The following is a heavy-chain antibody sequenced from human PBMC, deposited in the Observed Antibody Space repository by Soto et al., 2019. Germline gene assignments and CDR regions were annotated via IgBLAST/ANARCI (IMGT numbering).Heavy chain of an antibody. CDR3: AREGDILTGYYLPPFYYYGMDV. J-gene: IGHJ6*02. D-gene: IGHD3-9*01. CDR2: ISAGNGNT. Sequence: ASVKVSCKASGYTFTSYGISWVRQAPGQGLEWMGWISAGNGNTKYSQKFQGRVTITRDTSTSTAYMELRSLRSDDTAVYYCAREGDILTGYYLPPFYYYGMDVWGQGTTVTAP. CDR1: GYTFTSYG. V-gene: IGHV1-18*01.